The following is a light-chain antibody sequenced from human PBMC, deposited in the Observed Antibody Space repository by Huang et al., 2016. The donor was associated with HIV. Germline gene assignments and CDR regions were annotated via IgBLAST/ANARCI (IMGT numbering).Light chain of an antibody. J-gene: IGKJ1*01. CDR1: RSVFSASNNKNY. CDR3: QQHYDDPT. Sequence: DIVMTQSPDSLAVPLGQRATIKCKSSRSVFSASNNKNYLTWFQHKAGQPPKLLIYWASTRESGGPGRFSGSGSGTDFTLTITNLQAEDVALYYCQQHYDDPTFGQGTKVEI. CDR2: WAS. V-gene: IGKV4-1*01.